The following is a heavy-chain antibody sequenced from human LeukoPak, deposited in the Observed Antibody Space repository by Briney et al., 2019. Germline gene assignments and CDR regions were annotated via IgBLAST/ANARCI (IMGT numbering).Heavy chain of an antibody. V-gene: IGHV4-34*01. CDR2: IYHSGST. Sequence: PSETLSLTCAVYGGSFSGYYWSWIRQPPGKGLEWIGEIYHSGSTNSHPSLESRVTISVDTSKNQFSLKLSPVTAADTAVYYGARQTDSGLFILPGGQGTLVTVSS. D-gene: IGHD3/OR15-3a*01. CDR3: ARQTDSGLFILP. CDR1: GGSFSGYY. J-gene: IGHJ4*02.